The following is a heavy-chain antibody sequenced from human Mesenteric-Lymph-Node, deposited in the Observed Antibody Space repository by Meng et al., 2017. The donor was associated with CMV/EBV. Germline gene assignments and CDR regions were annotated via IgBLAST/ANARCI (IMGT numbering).Heavy chain of an antibody. V-gene: IGHV4-39*07. CDR2: IYYSGST. CDR1: SSSYY. Sequence: SSSYYWGWIRQPPGKGLEWIGSIYYSGSTYYNPSLKSRVTISVHTSKNQFSLKLSSVTAADTAVYYCARGPVYCSSTSCFSYWYFDLWGRGTLVTVSS. J-gene: IGHJ2*01. CDR3: ARGPVYCSSTSCFSYWYFDL. D-gene: IGHD2-2*01.